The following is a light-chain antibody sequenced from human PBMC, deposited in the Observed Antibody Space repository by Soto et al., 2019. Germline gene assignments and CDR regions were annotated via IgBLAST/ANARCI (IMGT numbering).Light chain of an antibody. J-gene: IGKJ2*01. CDR3: QQSYTLPPQYT. V-gene: IGKV1-39*01. CDR1: QAISTY. Sequence: DIQMTQSPSFLSASVGDRVTITCRASQAISTYLNWYQQKPGKAPKLLIYAASSLQSGAPSRFSGSASGTDFTLTISSLEPEDSATYYCQQSYTLPPQYTFGQGTKLEIK. CDR2: AAS.